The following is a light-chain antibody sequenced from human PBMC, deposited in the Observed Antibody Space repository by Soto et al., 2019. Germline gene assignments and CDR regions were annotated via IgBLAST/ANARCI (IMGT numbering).Light chain of an antibody. Sequence: IQLTQSPSSLSASVGDRVTITCRASQDIAIYLAWYQQTPGQAPKLLIYDASTVYGGVPSRFSGSGSGTDFTLTITSVQAEDFAAYYCQQLRMYPSTFGGGTKVEIK. CDR3: QQLRMYPST. J-gene: IGKJ4*01. CDR2: DAS. CDR1: QDIAIY. V-gene: IGKV1-9*01.